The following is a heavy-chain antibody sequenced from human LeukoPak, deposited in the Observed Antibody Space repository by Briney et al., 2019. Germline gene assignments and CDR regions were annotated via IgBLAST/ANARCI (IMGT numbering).Heavy chain of an antibody. J-gene: IGHJ4*02. CDR2: ISYDGSNK. Sequence: GGSLRLSCAASGFTFSSYAMSWVRQAPGKGLEWVAVISYDGSNKYYADSVKGRFTISRDNSKNTLYLQMNSLRAEDTAVYYCARDMTLIAAAGPIDYWGQGTLVTVSS. D-gene: IGHD6-13*01. V-gene: IGHV3-30-3*01. CDR1: GFTFSSYA. CDR3: ARDMTLIAAAGPIDY.